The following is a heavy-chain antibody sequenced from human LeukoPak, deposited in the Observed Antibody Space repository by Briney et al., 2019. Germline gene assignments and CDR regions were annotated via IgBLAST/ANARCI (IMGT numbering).Heavy chain of an antibody. CDR1: GYIFTNCW. J-gene: IGHJ3*02. Sequence: GDSPKISCRVSGYIFTNCWIGWVRQMPGKGLESMGIIYPADSDTTYSPSFQGQVTISADMSIDTVYLQWSSLRASDTAMYYCARPANRGDAFDIWGQGTMVTVSS. V-gene: IGHV5-51*01. D-gene: IGHD2/OR15-2a*01. CDR2: IYPADSDT. CDR3: ARPANRGDAFDI.